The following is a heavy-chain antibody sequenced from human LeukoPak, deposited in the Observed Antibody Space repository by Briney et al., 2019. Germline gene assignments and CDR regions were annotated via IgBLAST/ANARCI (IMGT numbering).Heavy chain of an antibody. CDR1: EFTFSDYW. Sequence: PGGSLRLSCTGSEFTFSDYWMTWARQAPGKGLEWVANLRPDGSDKYYADSVKGRFTISRDNAKKLVYLQMNSLRAEDTAVYYCARDAYDDASESWGQGTLVTVSS. D-gene: IGHD3-3*01. J-gene: IGHJ5*02. V-gene: IGHV3-7*01. CDR3: ARDAYDDASES. CDR2: LRPDGSDK.